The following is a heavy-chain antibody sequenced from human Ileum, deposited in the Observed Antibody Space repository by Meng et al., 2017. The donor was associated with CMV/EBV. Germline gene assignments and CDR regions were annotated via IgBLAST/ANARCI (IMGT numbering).Heavy chain of an antibody. Sequence: GESLKISCAASGFTFSRYWMHWVRQAPGKGLVWVSRINSDGSSTTYADSVKGRFTISRDNAKNTLHLQMNSLRAEDTAVYYCARGGLTTQIYYYYGMDGWGQGTMVTVSS. CDR2: INSDGSST. J-gene: IGHJ6*02. V-gene: IGHV3-74*01. D-gene: IGHD4/OR15-4a*01. CDR1: GFTFSRYW. CDR3: ARGGLTTQIYYYYGMDG.